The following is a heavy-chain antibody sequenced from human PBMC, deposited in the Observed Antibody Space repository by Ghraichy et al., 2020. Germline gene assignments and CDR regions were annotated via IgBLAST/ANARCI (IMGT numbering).Heavy chain of an antibody. V-gene: IGHV3-30*04. Sequence: LSLTCAASGFTFSSYAMHWVRQAPGKGLEWVAVVSYDGSNKDYTDSVRGRFTISRDNSKNTLYLQMNSLRAEDTAVYYCARPSRPWLDTNWFDPWGQGTLVTVSS. J-gene: IGHJ5*02. CDR1: GFTFSSYA. CDR2: VSYDGSNK. D-gene: IGHD5-18*01. CDR3: ARPSRPWLDTNWFDP.